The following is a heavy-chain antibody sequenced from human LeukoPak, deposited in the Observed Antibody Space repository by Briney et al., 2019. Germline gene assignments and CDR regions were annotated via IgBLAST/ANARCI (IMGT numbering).Heavy chain of an antibody. V-gene: IGHV1-2*06. CDR2: INPNSGGT. CDR1: GYTFTGYY. Sequence: ASVKVSCKASGYTFTGYYMHWVRQAPGQGLEWMGRINPNSGGTNYAQKFQGRVTMTRDTSISTAYMEPSRLRSDDTAVYYCARDLRTLVGATSWFDPWGQGTLVTVSS. CDR3: ARDLRTLVGATSWFDP. D-gene: IGHD1-26*01. J-gene: IGHJ5*02.